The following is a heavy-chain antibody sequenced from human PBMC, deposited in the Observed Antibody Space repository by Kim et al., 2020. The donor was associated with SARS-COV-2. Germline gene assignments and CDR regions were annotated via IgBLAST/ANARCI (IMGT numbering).Heavy chain of an antibody. CDR1: GFTFSSCT. J-gene: IGHJ5*02. CDR2: IGATSIDK. Sequence: GGSLRLSCVGSGFTFSSCTINWVRQAPGKGLEWVSSIGATSIDKYYADSVKGRFTISRDNARNSVYLQMSSLGVEDTAVYFCATELILLFGSGPWGQGTLVTVSS. D-gene: IGHD3-10*01. V-gene: IGHV3-21*01. CDR3: ATELILLFGSGP.